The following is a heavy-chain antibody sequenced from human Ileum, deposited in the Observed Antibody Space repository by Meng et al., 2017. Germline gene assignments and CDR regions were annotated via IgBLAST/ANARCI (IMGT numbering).Heavy chain of an antibody. V-gene: IGHV3-30*04. Sequence: VQLVGSGGGVVQPGRFLRLSCAGSGFTFSNYALNWVRQAPGKGLEWVAVISTEGTYKYYADSVKGRFTISRDNSENTLYLQMNSLRLEDTALYYCARMYSGGYYFDSWGQGTLVTVSS. CDR1: GFTFSNYA. CDR3: ARMYSGGYYFDS. J-gene: IGHJ4*02. CDR2: ISTEGTYK. D-gene: IGHD6-19*01.